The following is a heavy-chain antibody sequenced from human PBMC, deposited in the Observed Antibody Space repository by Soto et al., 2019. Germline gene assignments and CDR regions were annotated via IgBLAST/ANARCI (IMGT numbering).Heavy chain of an antibody. CDR1: GGSISSSSYY. CDR3: ARESAALNWFDP. D-gene: IGHD2-2*01. Sequence: SETLSLTCTVSGGSISSSSYYWGWIRQPPGKGLEWIGSIYYSGGTYYNPSLKSRVTISVDTSKNQFSLKLSSVTAADTAVYYCARESAALNWFDPWGQGTLVTVSS. V-gene: IGHV4-39*02. J-gene: IGHJ5*02. CDR2: IYYSGGT.